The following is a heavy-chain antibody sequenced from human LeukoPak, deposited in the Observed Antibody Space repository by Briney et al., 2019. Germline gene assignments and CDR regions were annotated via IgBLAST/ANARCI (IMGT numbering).Heavy chain of an antibody. V-gene: IGHV3-23*01. CDR1: GFTFSNFA. Sequence: QPGGSLRLSCAASGFTFSNFAMSWVRQAPGKGLEWVSGINGRGGSTYYADSVKGRFTISRDNAKNSLYLQMNSLRAEDMALYYCAKAHDSSGYYLNYYFDYWGQGTLVTVSS. D-gene: IGHD3-22*01. CDR3: AKAHDSSGYYLNYYFDY. CDR2: INGRGGST. J-gene: IGHJ4*02.